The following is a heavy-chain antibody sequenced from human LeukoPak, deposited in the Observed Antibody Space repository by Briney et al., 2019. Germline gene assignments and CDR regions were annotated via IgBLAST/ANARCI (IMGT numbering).Heavy chain of an antibody. CDR1: GYTFIAYY. J-gene: IGHJ3*02. V-gene: IGHV1-2*02. Sequence: ASVKVSCKASGYTFIAYYIHWARQAPGQGLEWLGWIKPNSGDTKFAQKFQGRVTMTRDTSISTAYMELSRLRSDDTAVYYCARGGYYYGSGSYYNTDAFDIWGQGTMVTVSS. CDR3: ARGGYYYGSGSYYNTDAFDI. D-gene: IGHD3-10*01. CDR2: IKPNSGDT.